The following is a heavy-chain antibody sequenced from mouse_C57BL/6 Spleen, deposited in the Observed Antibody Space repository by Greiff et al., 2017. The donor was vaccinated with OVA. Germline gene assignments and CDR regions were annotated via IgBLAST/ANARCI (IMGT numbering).Heavy chain of an antibody. CDR2: IDPSDSYT. CDR3: ARWDTTVVAPFDY. Sequence: VQLQQPGAELVMPGASVKLSCKASGYTFTSYWMHWVKQRPGQGLEWIGEIDPSDSYTNYNQKFKGKSTLTVDKSSSTAYMQLSSLTSEDSAVXYCARWDTTVVAPFDYWGQGTTLTVSS. J-gene: IGHJ2*01. D-gene: IGHD1-1*01. CDR1: GYTFTSYW. V-gene: IGHV1-69*01.